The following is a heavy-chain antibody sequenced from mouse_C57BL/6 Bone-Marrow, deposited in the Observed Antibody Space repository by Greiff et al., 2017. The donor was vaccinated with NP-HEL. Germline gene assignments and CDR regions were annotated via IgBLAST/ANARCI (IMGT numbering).Heavy chain of an antibody. V-gene: IGHV3-6*01. CDR1: GYSITSGYY. CDR3: ARGGGYYVYWYFDV. Sequence: EVKLVESGPGLVKPSQSLSLTCSVTGYSITSGYYWNWIRPFPGNKLEWMGSISYDGSNNYNPSLKNRISITPDTSKNQFFLKLNSVTTEDTATYYCARGGGYYVYWYFDVWGTGTTVTVSS. CDR2: ISYDGSN. D-gene: IGHD2-3*01. J-gene: IGHJ1*03.